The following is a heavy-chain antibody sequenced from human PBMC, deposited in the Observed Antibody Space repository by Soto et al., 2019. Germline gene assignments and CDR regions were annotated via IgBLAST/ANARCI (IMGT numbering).Heavy chain of an antibody. J-gene: IGHJ6*02. CDR3: TIDPTVTTSFYYYYYGMDV. V-gene: IGHV3-15*01. CDR1: GFTSSNAW. D-gene: IGHD4-17*01. CDR2: IKSKTDGGTT. Sequence: GGSLRLSCAASGFTSSNAWMSWVRQAPGKGLEWVGRIKSKTDGGTTDYAAPVKGRFTISRDDSKNTLYLQMNSLKTEDTAVYYCTIDPTVTTSFYYYYYGMDVWGQGTTVTVSS.